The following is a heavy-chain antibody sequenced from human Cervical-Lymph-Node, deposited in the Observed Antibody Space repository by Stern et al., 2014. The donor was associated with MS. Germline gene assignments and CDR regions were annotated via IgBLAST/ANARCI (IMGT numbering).Heavy chain of an antibody. D-gene: IGHD1-26*01. J-gene: IGHJ4*02. Sequence: EVQLVESGAEVKKPGESLKISCKASGYNFTSYWIGWVRQMPGKGLEWMGIIFPGYSDTRYNPSFQGRVTISADKSISTAYLQWSSLKASDTAMYYCSRHCAKWEQCAFDYWGQGTLVTVSS. CDR2: IFPGYSDT. V-gene: IGHV5-51*01. CDR3: SRHCAKWEQCAFDY. CDR1: GYNFTSYW.